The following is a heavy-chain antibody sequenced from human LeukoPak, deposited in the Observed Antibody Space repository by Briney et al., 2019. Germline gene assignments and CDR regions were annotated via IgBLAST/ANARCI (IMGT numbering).Heavy chain of an antibody. CDR3: ASYYYDSSGYYSPREGYFDY. V-gene: IGHV4-34*01. D-gene: IGHD3-22*01. J-gene: IGHJ4*02. CDR1: GGSFSGYY. Sequence: SETLSLTCAVYGGSFSGYYWSWIRQPPGKGLEGIGEINHSGSTNYNPSLKSRVTISVDTSKNQFSLKLSSVTAADTAVYYCASYYYDSSGYYSPREGYFDYWGQGTLVTVSS. CDR2: INHSGST.